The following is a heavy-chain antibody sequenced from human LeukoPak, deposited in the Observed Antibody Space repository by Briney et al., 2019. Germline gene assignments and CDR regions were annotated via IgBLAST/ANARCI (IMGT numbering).Heavy chain of an antibody. CDR2: INHSVST. V-gene: IGHV4-34*01. CDR1: GGSFSGYY. J-gene: IGHJ5*02. D-gene: IGHD2-21*01. Sequence: SETLSLTCAVYGGSFSGYYWSWIRQPPGKGLEWIGEINHSVSTNYNPSLKSRVTISVDTSKNQFSLKLSSVTAADTALYYCARVLWLRPGLWCDPWGQGTLVTVSP. CDR3: ARVLWLRPGLWCDP.